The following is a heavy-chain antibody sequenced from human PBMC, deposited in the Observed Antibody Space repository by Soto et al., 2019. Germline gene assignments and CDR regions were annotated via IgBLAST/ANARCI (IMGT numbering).Heavy chain of an antibody. D-gene: IGHD3-9*01. CDR2: IYYPGTT. Sequence: SETLSLTCTVSGGSISSSNHYWGWIRQPPGKGLEWIGSIYYPGTTYYNASLKSRITVSVDTSMNQFSLKLNSVTAAGAAVYYCARGFLRYFDYWGQGTVVTVSS. CDR1: GGSISSSNHY. V-gene: IGHV4-39*01. CDR3: ARGFLRYFDY. J-gene: IGHJ4*02.